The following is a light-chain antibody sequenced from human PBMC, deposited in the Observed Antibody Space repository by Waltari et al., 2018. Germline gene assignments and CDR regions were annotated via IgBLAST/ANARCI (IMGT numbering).Light chain of an antibody. CDR2: KDT. Sequence: SYELTQPPSVSVSPGQTAAITCSGDALPQQYAYWYQQKPGQAPVLLIYKDTDRPSGIPERFSGSTSGTTVTLTISGVQAEDEADYYCQSTDRSDRWVFGGGTKLTVL. CDR3: QSTDRSDRWV. V-gene: IGLV3-25*03. CDR1: ALPQQY. J-gene: IGLJ3*02.